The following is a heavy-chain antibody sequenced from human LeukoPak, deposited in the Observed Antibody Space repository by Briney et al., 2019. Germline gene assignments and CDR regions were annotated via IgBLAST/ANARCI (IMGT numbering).Heavy chain of an antibody. D-gene: IGHD1-7*01. V-gene: IGHV3-23*01. CDR3: AKDMYGQGNSNDAFDI. CDR2: IGSSGSNT. J-gene: IGHJ3*02. Sequence: GGSLRLSCAASGFTFSKYSMSWVRQAPGKGLEWVSSIGSSGSNTYYADSVKGRFTISRDNSKNTLSLQMNSLRAEDTAVYYCAKDMYGQGNSNDAFDIWGQGTMVTVSS. CDR1: GFTFSKYS.